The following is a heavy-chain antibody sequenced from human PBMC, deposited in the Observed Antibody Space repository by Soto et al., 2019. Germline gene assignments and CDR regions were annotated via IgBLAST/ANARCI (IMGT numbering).Heavy chain of an antibody. CDR2: IFSNDET. D-gene: IGHD2-2*01. Sequence: QVTLKESGPVLVKPTEPLTLTCTVSGFSLSNARMGVSWIRQSPGKALEWLAHIFSNDETSYSTTLKNRLTISKDTSNSQVVLTMTNMDPVDTATYYCARINFGIPAAILRWFDPWGQGTLVTVSS. V-gene: IGHV2-26*01. J-gene: IGHJ5*02. CDR1: GFSLSNARMG. CDR3: ARINFGIPAAILRWFDP.